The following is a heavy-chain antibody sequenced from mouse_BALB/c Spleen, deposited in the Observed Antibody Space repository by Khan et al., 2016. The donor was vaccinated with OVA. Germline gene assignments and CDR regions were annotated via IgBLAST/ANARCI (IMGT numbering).Heavy chain of an antibody. J-gene: IGHJ3*01. CDR1: GYTFTSYT. Sequence: QVRLQQSGAELARPGASVKMSCKASGYTFTSYTIHWIKERPGQGLEWIGYINPSNGYTNYNQKFKDKVTLTTDKSSTTAYLQLSSLTSDDSAVYNCVRDGAYHRNDGWFAYWGQGTLVTVSA. CDR2: INPSNGYT. D-gene: IGHD2-14*01. V-gene: IGHV1-4*01. CDR3: VRDGAYHRNDGWFAY.